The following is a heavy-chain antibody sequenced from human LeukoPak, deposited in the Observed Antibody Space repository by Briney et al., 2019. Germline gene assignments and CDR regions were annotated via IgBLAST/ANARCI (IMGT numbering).Heavy chain of an antibody. CDR3: TRVEGKQLVPDY. V-gene: IGHV4-30-2*01. Sequence: PSETLSLTCTVSGVSISSGGYYWRWIRQPPGKGLEWIGYIYHSGSTYYNPSLKSRVTISVDRSKNQFSLKLSSVTAADTAVYYCTRVEGKQLVPDYWGQGTLVTVSS. CDR1: GVSISSGGYY. D-gene: IGHD6-6*01. J-gene: IGHJ4*02. CDR2: IYHSGST.